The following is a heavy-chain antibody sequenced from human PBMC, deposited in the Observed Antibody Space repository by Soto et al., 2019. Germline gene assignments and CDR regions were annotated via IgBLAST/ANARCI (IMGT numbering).Heavy chain of an antibody. Sequence: PSETLSLTCPASGAAINNYYSRWLRQPAGQGLEWLGRIYASGTTNYNPSLKSRVTMSVDTSKNQFSLNLSSVTAADTAVYYCARETTDWMRFDYWGQGIMVTVSA. CDR3: ARETTDWMRFDY. V-gene: IGHV4-4*07. CDR1: GAAINNYY. D-gene: IGHD3-9*01. J-gene: IGHJ4*02. CDR2: IYASGTT.